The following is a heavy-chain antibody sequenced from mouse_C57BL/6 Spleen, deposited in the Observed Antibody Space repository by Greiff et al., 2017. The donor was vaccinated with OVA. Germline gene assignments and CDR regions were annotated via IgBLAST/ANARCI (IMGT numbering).Heavy chain of an antibody. CDR3: ARLGTYGQGGYFDY. V-gene: IGHV1-69*01. CDR2: IDPSDSYT. CDR1: GYTFTSYW. D-gene: IGHD1-1*02. J-gene: IGHJ2*01. Sequence: VQLQQPGAELVMPGASVKLSCKASGYTFTSYWMHWVKQRPGQGLEWIGEIDPSDSYTNYNQKFKGKSTLTVDKSFSTAYMQLSSLTSEDSAVYYCARLGTYGQGGYFDYWGQGTTLTVSS.